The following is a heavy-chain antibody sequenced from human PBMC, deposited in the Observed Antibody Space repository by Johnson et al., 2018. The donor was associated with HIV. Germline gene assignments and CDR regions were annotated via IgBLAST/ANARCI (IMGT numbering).Heavy chain of an antibody. V-gene: IGHV3-66*01. Sequence: EVQLVESGGGLVQPGGSLRLSCAASGITVSSNYMSWVRQTPGKGLEWVSVIFSVGSTYYADSVKGRFTISRDNSRNTLYLQMNSLRAEDTAVYYCAKDRWVGVGDAFDIWGQGTMVTVSS. CDR3: AKDRWVGVGDAFDI. J-gene: IGHJ3*02. D-gene: IGHD2-15*01. CDR1: GITVSSNY. CDR2: IFSVGST.